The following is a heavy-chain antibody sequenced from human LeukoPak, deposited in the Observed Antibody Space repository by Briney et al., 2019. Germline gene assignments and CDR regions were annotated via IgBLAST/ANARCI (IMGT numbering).Heavy chain of an antibody. Sequence: PGGSLRLSCAASGFTFSSYAMSWVRQAPGKGLEWVSAISGSGGSTYYADSVEGRFTISRDNSKNTLYLQMNSLRAEDTAVYYCAKDDYYDYVWGSYRPYWGQGTLVTVSS. CDR3: AKDDYYDYVWGSYRPY. J-gene: IGHJ4*02. V-gene: IGHV3-23*01. D-gene: IGHD3-16*02. CDR1: GFTFSSYA. CDR2: ISGSGGST.